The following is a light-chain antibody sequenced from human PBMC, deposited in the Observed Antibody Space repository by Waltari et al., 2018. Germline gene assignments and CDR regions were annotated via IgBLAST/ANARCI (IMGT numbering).Light chain of an antibody. J-gene: IGKJ1*01. CDR2: AAS. CDR3: QHYRNTPLT. V-gene: IGKV1-NL1*01. Sequence: DIQMTQSPSSLSASVGDRVTITCRASQDITDVLAWYQQKPGKAPKLLIYAASRLETGVPSRFTGSGSGTLYTLTISGLQPEDVATYYCQHYRNTPLTFGQGTKVEVK. CDR1: QDITDV.